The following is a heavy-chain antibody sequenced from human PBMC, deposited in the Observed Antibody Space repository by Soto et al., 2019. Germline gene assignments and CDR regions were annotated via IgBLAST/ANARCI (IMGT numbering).Heavy chain of an antibody. V-gene: IGHV3-21*01. Sequence: GGSLRLSCAASGFTFSSYSMNWVRQAPGKGLEWVSSISSSSYIYYADSVKGRFTISRDNAKNSLYLQMNSLRAEDTAVYYCARDYYDSSGYLAFLDSWGQGTLVTVSS. D-gene: IGHD3-22*01. CDR2: ISSSSYI. CDR3: ARDYYDSSGYLAFLDS. CDR1: GFTFSSYS. J-gene: IGHJ4*02.